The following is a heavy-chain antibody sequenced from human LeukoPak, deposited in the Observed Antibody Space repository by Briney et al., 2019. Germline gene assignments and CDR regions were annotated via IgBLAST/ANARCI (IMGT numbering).Heavy chain of an antibody. V-gene: IGHV4-59*01. D-gene: IGHD5-18*01. CDR1: GGSISSYY. Sequence: SETLSLTCTVSGGSISSYYWSWIRQPPGKGLEWIGYIYYSGSTNYNPSLKSRVTISVDTSKNQFSLKLSSVTAADTAVYYCARVGGYSYGYVHDYFDYWGQGTLVTVSS. CDR2: IYYSGST. J-gene: IGHJ4*02. CDR3: ARVGGYSYGYVHDYFDY.